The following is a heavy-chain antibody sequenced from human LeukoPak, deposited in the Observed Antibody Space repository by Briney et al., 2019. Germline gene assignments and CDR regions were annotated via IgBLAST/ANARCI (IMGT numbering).Heavy chain of an antibody. Sequence: ASVKVSCKASGYSFINNDINWVRQAPGQRLEWMAWMNPKSGNTGSAQHFQGRVTLTQNIAISTAYLEVRNLKSEDTAVYYCVRDLRGSDDFWGQGTLVIVTS. CDR1: GYSFINND. D-gene: IGHD1-26*01. CDR2: MNPKSGNT. CDR3: VRDLRGSDDF. V-gene: IGHV1-8*01. J-gene: IGHJ4*02.